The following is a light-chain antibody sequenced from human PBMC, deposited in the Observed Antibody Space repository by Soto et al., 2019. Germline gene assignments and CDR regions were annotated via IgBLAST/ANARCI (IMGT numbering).Light chain of an antibody. V-gene: IGLV2-8*01. J-gene: IGLJ1*01. CDR1: KNDIGVYDF. CDR2: EVV. CDR3: KSYAGSNTYV. Sequence: SALTQPPSASGSPGQAVTISCTGTKNDIGVYDFVSWYQHHPGKAPRLIIYEVVQRPSGVPDRFSGSKSGNTASLTVSGLQAADEADYFCKSYAGSNTYVFGSGTNVTVL.